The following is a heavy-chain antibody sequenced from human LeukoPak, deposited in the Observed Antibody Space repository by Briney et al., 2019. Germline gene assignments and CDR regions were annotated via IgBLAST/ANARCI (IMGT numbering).Heavy chain of an antibody. CDR1: GFTFDDYA. Sequence: GGSLRLSCAASGFTFDDYAMHWVRQAPGKGLEWFSLISGDGGSTYYADSVKGRFTISRDNSKNSLYLQMNSLRTEDTALYYCAKVQARGADFDYWGQGTLVTVSS. CDR2: ISGDGGST. J-gene: IGHJ4*02. CDR3: AKVQARGADFDY. D-gene: IGHD1-26*01. V-gene: IGHV3-43*02.